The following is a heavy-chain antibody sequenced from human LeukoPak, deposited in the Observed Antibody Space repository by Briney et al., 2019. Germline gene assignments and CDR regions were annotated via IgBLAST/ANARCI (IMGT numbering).Heavy chain of an antibody. Sequence: GRSLRLSCAASGFTFTNYAMHWVRQAPGKGLEWVAVISYDETNKYYEDSVKGRFTISRDSSKNTLYLQMSSLRDEDTAVYYCAKNNDYGGSYWYFDLWGRGTLATVSS. J-gene: IGHJ2*01. CDR3: AKNNDYGGSYWYFDL. CDR1: GFTFTNYA. CDR2: ISYDETNK. V-gene: IGHV3-30*04. D-gene: IGHD4-23*01.